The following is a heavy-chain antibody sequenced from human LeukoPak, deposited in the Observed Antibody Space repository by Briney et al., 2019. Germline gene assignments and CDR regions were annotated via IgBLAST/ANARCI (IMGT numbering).Heavy chain of an antibody. CDR2: IYYSGST. Sequence: SETLSLTCTVSGGSISSYYWSWIRQPPGKGLEWIGYIYYSGSTNYNPSLKSRVTISVDTSKNQFSLKLSSVTAADTAVYYCASGGYSSSWYSAYYYYYMDVWGKGTTVTVSS. V-gene: IGHV4-59*01. J-gene: IGHJ6*03. D-gene: IGHD6-13*01. CDR3: ASGGYSSSWYSAYYYYYMDV. CDR1: GGSISSYY.